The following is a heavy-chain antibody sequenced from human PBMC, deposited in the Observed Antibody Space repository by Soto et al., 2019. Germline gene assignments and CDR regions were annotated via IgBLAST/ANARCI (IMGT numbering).Heavy chain of an antibody. CDR1: GFTFDDYA. J-gene: IGHJ4*02. D-gene: IGHD6-6*01. CDR3: AKDHMWGGDSTSCYFEP. Sequence: EVQLVESGGGLVQPGSSLRLSCAASGFTFDDYAMHWVRQAPGKGLEWVSGISWNSGSIGYADSVKGRFTISRDNGKSSLYLQLSSLRADDTALYYCAKDHMWGGDSTSCYFEPWGQGTLVTVSS. CDR2: ISWNSGSI. V-gene: IGHV3-9*01.